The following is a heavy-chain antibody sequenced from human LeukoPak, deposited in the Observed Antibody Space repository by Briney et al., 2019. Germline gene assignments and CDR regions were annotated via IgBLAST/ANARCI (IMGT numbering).Heavy chain of an antibody. CDR2: ISRNSVAT. CDR1: GFTFSGSA. Sequence: GGSLRLSCSVSGFTFSGSAMTWVRQAPGKGLEWVSSISRNSVATYYADSVKGRFTISRDNSKNTLYLQMNSLRAEDTAVYYCAKAPLRFLEWLRDYWGQGTLVTVSS. CDR3: AKAPLRFLEWLRDY. D-gene: IGHD3-3*01. V-gene: IGHV3-23*01. J-gene: IGHJ4*02.